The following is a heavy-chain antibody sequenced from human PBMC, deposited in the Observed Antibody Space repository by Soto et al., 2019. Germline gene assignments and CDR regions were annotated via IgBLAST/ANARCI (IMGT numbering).Heavy chain of an antibody. CDR1: NSVLTTSV. Sequence: QALLEQSGPEVKKPGDSVRISCWLYNSVLTTSVITWLXQAXGQGXEWMGWISAYDGGTLSALKFRNTLVMTTDSMTNMAYMQLWDLTFDDTXVXXXAXXXGPXLXPLEIWGQGTPVTVSS. CDR3: AXXXGPXLXPLEI. J-gene: IGHJ4*01. V-gene: IGHV1-18*04. CDR2: ISAYDGGT.